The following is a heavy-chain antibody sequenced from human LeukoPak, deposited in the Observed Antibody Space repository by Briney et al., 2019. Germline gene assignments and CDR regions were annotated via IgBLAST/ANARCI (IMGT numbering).Heavy chain of an antibody. J-gene: IGHJ6*03. CDR2: ISAYNGNT. D-gene: IGHD3-3*01. V-gene: IGHV1-18*01. CDR1: GYTFTSYG. Sequence: GASVKVSCKASGYTFTSYGISWVRQAPGQGLEWMGWISAYNGNTNYAQKLRGRVTMTTDTSTSTAYMELRSLRSDDTAVYYCAREMARRYYDFWSGYYGRDYYYMDVWGKGTTVTVSS. CDR3: AREMARRYYDFWSGYYGRDYYYMDV.